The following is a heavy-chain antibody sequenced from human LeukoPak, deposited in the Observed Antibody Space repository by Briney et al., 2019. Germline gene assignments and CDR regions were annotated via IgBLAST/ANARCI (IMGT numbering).Heavy chain of an antibody. CDR1: GFFFGDYG. CDR2: ISWQSRTR. V-gene: IGHV3-9*01. Sequence: GRSLRLSCVASGFFFGDYGMHWVRPVPATGLEWVSGISWQSRTRKYADSVRGRFTISRDNAKNSLYLQMNSLKLEDTALYYCVKDRDFWSGLDVWGQGTMVTVS. J-gene: IGHJ6*02. CDR3: VKDRDFWSGLDV. D-gene: IGHD3-3*01.